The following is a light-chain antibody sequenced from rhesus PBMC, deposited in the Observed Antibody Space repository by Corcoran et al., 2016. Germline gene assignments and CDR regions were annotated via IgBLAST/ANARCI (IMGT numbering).Light chain of an antibody. V-gene: IGKV3-24*01. CDR3: LQQSNWPYS. CDR1: QSVSSS. CDR2: GAS. Sequence: EIVMTQSPATLSLSPGERATISCRASQSVSSSLAWYQQKPGQAPRPLLYGASSRSTGIPDRFSGGGSVTVFTLTISSLEPEDVAVYYCLQQSNWPYSFGQGTKVESK. J-gene: IGKJ2*01.